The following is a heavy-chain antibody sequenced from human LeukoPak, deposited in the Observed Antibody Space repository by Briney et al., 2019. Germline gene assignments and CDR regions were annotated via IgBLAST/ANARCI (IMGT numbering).Heavy chain of an antibody. D-gene: IGHD3-9*01. Sequence: GGSLRLSCAASGFTFSSYGMHWVRQAPGKGLEWVAFIRYDGSNKYYADSVKGRFTSSSDNSKNTLYLQMNSLRAEDTAVYYCAKESIYFDWSHMDVWGKGTTVTISS. J-gene: IGHJ6*03. V-gene: IGHV3-30*02. CDR3: AKESIYFDWSHMDV. CDR2: IRYDGSNK. CDR1: GFTFSSYG.